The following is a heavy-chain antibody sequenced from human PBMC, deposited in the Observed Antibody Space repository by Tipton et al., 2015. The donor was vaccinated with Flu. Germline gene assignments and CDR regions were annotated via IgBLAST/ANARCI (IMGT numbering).Heavy chain of an antibody. CDR2: INPSGGST. D-gene: IGHD3/OR15-3a*01. V-gene: IGHV1-46*01. CDR1: GYTFTSYY. J-gene: IGHJ4*02. Sequence: QVQLVQSGAEVKKPGASVKVSCKASGYTFTSYYIHWVRQAPGQGLEWMGIINPSGGSTNYAQKFQGRVTMTSDTSTSTVYMELSSLSSEDTAVYYCAKDYDFGDHFDYWGLGTLVTVSS. CDR3: AKDYDFGDHFDY.